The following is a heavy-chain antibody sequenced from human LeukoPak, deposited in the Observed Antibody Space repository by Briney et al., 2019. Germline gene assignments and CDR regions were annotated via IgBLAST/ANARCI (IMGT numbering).Heavy chain of an antibody. J-gene: IGHJ5*02. CDR3: ARARKSGGITMIRGVKDRGWFDP. CDR1: GFTVSSNY. D-gene: IGHD3-10*01. Sequence: HPGGSLRLSCAASGFTVSSNYMSWVRQAPGKGLEWVAFIRYDGSNKSYADSVKGRFTISRDNSKNTLYLQMNSLRAEDTAVYYCARARKSGGITMIRGVKDRGWFDPWGQGTLVTVSS. V-gene: IGHV3-30*02. CDR2: IRYDGSNK.